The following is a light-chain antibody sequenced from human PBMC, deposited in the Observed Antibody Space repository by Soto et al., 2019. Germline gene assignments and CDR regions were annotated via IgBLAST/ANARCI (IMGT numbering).Light chain of an antibody. J-gene: IGLJ1*01. Sequence: QAVLDQPRSVSGSPGESVTISCTGSSSDVGGYNYVSWYQQQPGKAPKLLIYDVTIRTSGVSARFSGSKSGNTASLTISGLQAEDDADYFCCSYEGTYTSFVFGTGTKVTVL. CDR1: SSDVGGYNY. CDR3: CSYEGTYTSFV. CDR2: DVT. V-gene: IGLV2-11*01.